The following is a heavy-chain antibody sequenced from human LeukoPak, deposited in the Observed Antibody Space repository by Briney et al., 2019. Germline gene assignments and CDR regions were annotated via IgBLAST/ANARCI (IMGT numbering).Heavy chain of an antibody. D-gene: IGHD2/OR15-2a*01. Sequence: SETLSLTCAVSGGSISSGGYSWSWIRQPPGKGLEWIGYIYYSGSTYFNPSLKSRVTISADTSKNQFSLKLSSVTAADTAVYYCARAPTDSFRLDVWGKGTTVTVSS. V-gene: IGHV4-30-4*07. CDR1: GGSISSGGYS. CDR3: ARAPTDSFRLDV. CDR2: IYYSGST. J-gene: IGHJ6*04.